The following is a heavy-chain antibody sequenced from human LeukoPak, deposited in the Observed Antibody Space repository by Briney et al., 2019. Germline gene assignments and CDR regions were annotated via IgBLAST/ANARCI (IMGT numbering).Heavy chain of an antibody. J-gene: IGHJ6*02. CDR3: ARDGLVVPAAMTSSHGMDV. V-gene: IGHV1-2*04. D-gene: IGHD2-2*01. CDR1: GYTFTGYY. CDR2: INPNSGGT. Sequence: EASVKVSCKASGYTFTGYYMHWVRQAPGQGLEWMGWINPNSGGTNYAQKFQGWVTMTRDTSISTAYMELSRLRSDDTAVYYCARDGLVVPAAMTSSHGMDVWGQGTTVTVSS.